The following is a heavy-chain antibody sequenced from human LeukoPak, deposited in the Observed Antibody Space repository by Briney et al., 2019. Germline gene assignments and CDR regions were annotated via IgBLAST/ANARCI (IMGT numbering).Heavy chain of an antibody. CDR1: GYSFTSYW. Sequence: GESLKISCKGSGYSFTSYWISWVRQMPGKGLEWMGIIYPGDSHTRYSPSFHGQVTISADKSISTAYLQWSSLKASDTAMYYCARGPWEGTKTIFGVVDYYYYMDVWGKGTTVTVSS. J-gene: IGHJ6*03. CDR3: ARGPWEGTKTIFGVVDYYYYMDV. CDR2: IYPGDSHT. V-gene: IGHV5-51*01. D-gene: IGHD3-3*01.